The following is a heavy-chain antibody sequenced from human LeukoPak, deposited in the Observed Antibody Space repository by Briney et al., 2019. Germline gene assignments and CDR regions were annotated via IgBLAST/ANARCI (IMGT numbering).Heavy chain of an antibody. J-gene: IGHJ3*02. V-gene: IGHV4-59*01. Sequence: SETLSLTCTVSGGSISPNYWSWIRQPPGKGLEWIGFIYYTGSTNYNSSLKSRVTISIDTSKSHFSLKLSSLTAADTAVYYCARLLDYDSSGYPDTFDIWGQGTMVTVSS. CDR1: GGSISPNY. CDR2: IYYTGST. D-gene: IGHD3-22*01. CDR3: ARLLDYDSSGYPDTFDI.